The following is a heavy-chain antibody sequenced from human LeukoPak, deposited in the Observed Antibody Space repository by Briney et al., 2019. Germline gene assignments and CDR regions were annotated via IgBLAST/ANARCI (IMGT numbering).Heavy chain of an antibody. CDR2: INPSGGST. CDR3: ARDLVVVPAAIASYYYYYGMDV. V-gene: IGHV1-46*01. J-gene: IGHJ6*02. Sequence: ASVKVSCKASGYTFTSYYMHWVRQAPGQGREWMGIINPSGGSTSYAQKFQGRVTMTRDTSTSTVYMELSSLRSQDTAVYYCARDLVVVPAAIASYYYYYGMDVWGQGTTVTVSS. CDR1: GYTFTSYY. D-gene: IGHD2-2*01.